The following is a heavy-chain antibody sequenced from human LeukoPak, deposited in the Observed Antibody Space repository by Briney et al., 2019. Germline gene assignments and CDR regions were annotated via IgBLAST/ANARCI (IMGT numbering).Heavy chain of an antibody. CDR2: IYYSGST. CDR3: ARQNIAVAGRRAFDY. Sequence: PSETLSLTCTVSGGSISSGGYYWSWSRQHPGKGLEWIGYIYYSGSTYYNPSLKSRVTISVDTSKNQFSLKLSSVTAADTAVYYCARQNIAVAGRRAFDYWGQGTLVTVSS. D-gene: IGHD6-19*01. V-gene: IGHV4-31*03. CDR1: GGSISSGGYY. J-gene: IGHJ4*02.